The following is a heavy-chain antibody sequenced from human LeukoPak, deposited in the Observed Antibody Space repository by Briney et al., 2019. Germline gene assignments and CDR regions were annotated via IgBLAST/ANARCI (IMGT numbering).Heavy chain of an antibody. Sequence: PSETLSLTCTVSGGSISSYYWSWTRQPPGKGLEWIGYIYYSGSTNYNPSLKSRVTISVDTSKNQFSLKLSSVTAADTAVYYCARHIVATISPWFDPWGQGTLVTVSS. V-gene: IGHV4-59*08. CDR1: GGSISSYY. CDR3: ARHIVATISPWFDP. J-gene: IGHJ5*02. CDR2: IYYSGST. D-gene: IGHD3-16*02.